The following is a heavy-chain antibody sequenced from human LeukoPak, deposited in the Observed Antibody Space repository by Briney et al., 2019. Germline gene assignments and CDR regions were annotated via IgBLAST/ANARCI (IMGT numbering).Heavy chain of an antibody. D-gene: IGHD1-26*01. V-gene: IGHV4-38-2*02. CDR1: GHSIKSEYY. Sequence: SETLSLTCTVSGHSIKSEYYWGWIRQPPGKGLEWIGSIFNTGNTFYSPSLKSRVTISVDTSKNQFSVRVNSVTAAGTAMYFCARVAQVGPMYFDSWGQGTLVSVSS. CDR2: IFNTGNT. J-gene: IGHJ4*02. CDR3: ARVAQVGPMYFDS.